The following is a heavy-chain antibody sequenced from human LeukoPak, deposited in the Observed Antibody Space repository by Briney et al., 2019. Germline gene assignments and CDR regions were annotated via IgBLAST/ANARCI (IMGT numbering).Heavy chain of an antibody. CDR3: ARSVVTAHGYWFDP. D-gene: IGHD2-21*02. Sequence: SETLSLTCTVSGGSISSGGYYWSWIRQHPGKGLEWIGYIYYSGSTYYNPSLKSRVTISVDTSKNQFSLKLSSVTAADTAVYYCARSVVTAHGYWFDPWGQGTLVTVSS. CDR1: GGSISSGGYY. CDR2: IYYSGST. J-gene: IGHJ5*02. V-gene: IGHV4-31*03.